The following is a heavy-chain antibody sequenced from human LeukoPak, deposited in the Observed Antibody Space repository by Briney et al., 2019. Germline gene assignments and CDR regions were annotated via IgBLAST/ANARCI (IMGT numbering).Heavy chain of an antibody. V-gene: IGHV1-69*05. CDR2: IIPIFGTA. CDR3: ARDHAADYYDSNYYYYMDV. CDR1: GGTFSSYA. Sequence: ASVTVSCKASGGTFSSYAISWVRQAPGQGLEWMGGIIPIFGTANYAQKFQGRVTTTTDESTSTAYMELSSLRSEDTAVYYCARDHAADYYDSNYYYYMDVWGKGTTVTVSS. J-gene: IGHJ6*03. D-gene: IGHD3-22*01.